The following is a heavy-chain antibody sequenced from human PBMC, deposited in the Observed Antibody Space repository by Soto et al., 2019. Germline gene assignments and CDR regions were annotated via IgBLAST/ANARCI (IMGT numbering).Heavy chain of an antibody. CDR1: GFTFDDYA. CDR2: ISWNSNII. D-gene: IGHD2-15*01. CDR3: AKGGPDSFGSGGRCYFDY. Sequence: EVQLVESGGGLVQPGRSLRLSCAASGFTFDDYAMHWVRRVPGKGLEWVSSISWNSNIIGYADSVKGRFTISRDNAKNYMYLQMNSLRPEDTALYYWAKGGPDSFGSGGRCYFDYWGQGTLVTVSS. J-gene: IGHJ4*02. V-gene: IGHV3-9*01.